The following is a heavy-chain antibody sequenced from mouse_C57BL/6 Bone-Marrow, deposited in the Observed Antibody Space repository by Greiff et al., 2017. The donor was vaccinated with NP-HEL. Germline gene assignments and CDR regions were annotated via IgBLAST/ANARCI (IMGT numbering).Heavy chain of an antibody. Sequence: VQLQQPGAELVKPGASVKLSCKASGYTFTSYWMQWVKQRPGQGLEWIGEIDPSDSYTNYNQKFKGKATLTVDTSSSTAYMQLSSLTSEDSAVYYCARSPYYYFDYWDQGTTLTVSS. CDR2: IDPSDSYT. CDR3: ARSPYYYFDY. D-gene: IGHD1-1*01. V-gene: IGHV1-50*01. CDR1: GYTFTSYW. J-gene: IGHJ2*01.